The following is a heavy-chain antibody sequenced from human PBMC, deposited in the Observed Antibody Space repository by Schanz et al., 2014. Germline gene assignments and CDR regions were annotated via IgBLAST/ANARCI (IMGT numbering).Heavy chain of an antibody. J-gene: IGHJ6*03. CDR2: INGNGGIT. D-gene: IGHD2-15*01. V-gene: IGHV3-23*04. CDR3: ARDAVALVPEYFMDV. Sequence: VQLVESGGGVVQPGRSLRLSCSASGFTFSTYAMSWVRQAPGKGLEWVSAINGNGGITYYADPVKGRFTISRDNSMNTLHLQMDGLRVEDTAVYYCARDAVALVPEYFMDVWGKGTPVTVSS. CDR1: GFTFSTYA.